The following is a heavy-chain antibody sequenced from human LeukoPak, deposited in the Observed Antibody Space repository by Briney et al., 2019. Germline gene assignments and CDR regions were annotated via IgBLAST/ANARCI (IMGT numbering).Heavy chain of an antibody. Sequence: SETLSLTCAVYGGSFSGYYWSWIRQPPGKGLEWIGEINHSGSTNYNPSLKSRVTISVDTSKNQFSLKLSSVTAADTAVYYCARGYCSSTSCSHKPNWFDPWGQGTLVTVSS. D-gene: IGHD2-2*01. V-gene: IGHV4-34*01. J-gene: IGHJ5*02. CDR3: ARGYCSSTSCSHKPNWFDP. CDR2: INHSGST. CDR1: GGSFSGYY.